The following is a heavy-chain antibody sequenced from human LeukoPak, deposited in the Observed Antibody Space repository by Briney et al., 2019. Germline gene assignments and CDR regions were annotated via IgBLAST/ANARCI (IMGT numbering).Heavy chain of an antibody. J-gene: IGHJ4*02. CDR3: ARDSAAVAVAFDY. CDR2: ISSSSSTI. CDR1: GFTFSSYS. D-gene: IGHD6-19*01. V-gene: IGHV3-48*04. Sequence: PGGSLRLSCAASGFTFSSYSMNWVRQAPGKGLEWVSYISSSSSTIYYADSVKGRFTISRDNAKNSLYLQMNSLRAEDTAVYYCARDSAAVAVAFDYWGQGTLVTVSS.